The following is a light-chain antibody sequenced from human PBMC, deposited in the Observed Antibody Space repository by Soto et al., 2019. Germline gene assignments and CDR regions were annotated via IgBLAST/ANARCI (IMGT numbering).Light chain of an antibody. CDR1: SSDVGGYNY. CDR2: EVS. CDR3: SSYTSSGTLV. J-gene: IGLJ3*02. V-gene: IGLV2-14*01. Sequence: QSALTQPASVSGSPGPSITISCTGTSSDVGGYNYVSWYQQRPGKAPKLMIFEVSNRPSGVSNRFSGSKSGNTASLTISELQAEDEADYYCSSYTSSGTLVFGGGTKLTVL.